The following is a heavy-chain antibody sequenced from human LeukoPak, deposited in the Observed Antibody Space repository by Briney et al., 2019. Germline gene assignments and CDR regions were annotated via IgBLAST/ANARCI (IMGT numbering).Heavy chain of an antibody. CDR1: GGSISSYY. Sequence: SEPLSLTCTVSGGSISSYYWSWIRQPPGKGQEWIGYIHYSGSTDYNASLKSRVTISIDTSKTQISLKLSSVTAADTAMYYCARHLMVTADGSFDYWGQGTLVTVSS. CDR2: IHYSGST. V-gene: IGHV4-59*08. CDR3: ARHLMVTADGSFDY. J-gene: IGHJ4*02. D-gene: IGHD6-13*01.